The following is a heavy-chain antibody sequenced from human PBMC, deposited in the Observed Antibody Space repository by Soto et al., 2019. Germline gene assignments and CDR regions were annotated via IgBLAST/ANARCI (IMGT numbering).Heavy chain of an antibody. V-gene: IGHV3-30-3*01. D-gene: IGHD3-3*01. Sequence: GKGLEWVAVISYDGSNKYYADSVKGRFTISRDNSKNTLYLQMNSLRAEDTAVYYCARDYYDFWSGHDAFDIWGQGTMVTVSS. CDR3: ARDYYDFWSGHDAFDI. CDR2: ISYDGSNK. J-gene: IGHJ3*02.